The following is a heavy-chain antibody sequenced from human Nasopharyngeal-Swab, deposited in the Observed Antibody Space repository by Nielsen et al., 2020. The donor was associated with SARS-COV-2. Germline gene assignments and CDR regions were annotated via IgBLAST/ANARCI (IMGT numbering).Heavy chain of an antibody. J-gene: IGHJ4*02. CDR2: IYHSGST. V-gene: IGHV4-4*02. Sequence: GSLRLSCALSGVPISSSNWWCWVRPPPGTGLAWIGEIYHSGSTNYNPSLKSRVTISVDKSKNQFSLKLSSVTAADTAVYYCASQGRATFYWGQGTLVSVSS. CDR3: ASQGRATFY. D-gene: IGHD1-26*01. CDR1: GVPISSSNW.